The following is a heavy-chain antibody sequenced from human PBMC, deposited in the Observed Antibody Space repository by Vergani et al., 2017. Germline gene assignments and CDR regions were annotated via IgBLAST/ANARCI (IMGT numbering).Heavy chain of an antibody. J-gene: IGHJ3*02. CDR2: IYYSGST. CDR3: HVVVVAATRGFDI. CDR1: GGSISSGGYY. D-gene: IGHD2-15*01. V-gene: IGHV4-31*03. Sequence: QVQLQESGPGLVKPSQTLSLTCTVSGGSISSGGYYWSWIRQHPGKGLEWIGYIYYSGSTYYNPSLKSRVTISVVTSKNQFSLKLSSVTAADTAVYYCHVVVVAATRGFDIWGQGTMVTVSS.